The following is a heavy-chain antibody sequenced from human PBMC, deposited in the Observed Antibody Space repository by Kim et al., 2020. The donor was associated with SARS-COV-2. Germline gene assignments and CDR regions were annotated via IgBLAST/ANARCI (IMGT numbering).Heavy chain of an antibody. J-gene: IGHJ3*02. CDR3: ASWKWLTGYYTGDAFDI. CDR1: GFTVSSNY. D-gene: IGHD3-9*01. V-gene: IGHV3-53*01. CDR2: IYSGGST. Sequence: GGSLRLSCAASGFTVSSNYMSWVRQAPGKGLEWVSVIYSGGSTYYADSVKGRFTISRDNSKNTLYLQMNSLRAEDTAVYYCASWKWLTGYYTGDAFDIWGQGTLVTVSS.